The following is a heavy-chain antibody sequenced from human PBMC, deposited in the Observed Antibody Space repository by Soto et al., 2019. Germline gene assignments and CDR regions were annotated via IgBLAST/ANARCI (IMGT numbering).Heavy chain of an antibody. V-gene: IGHV4-31*03. CDR2: IYYSGST. CDR3: ARVSDDYGDYVPNWFDP. D-gene: IGHD4-17*01. J-gene: IGHJ5*02. Sequence: PSETLSLTCTVSGGSISSGGYYWSWIRQHPGKGLEWTGYIYYSGSTYYNPSLKSRVTISVDTSKNQFSLKLSSVTAAVTAVYYCARVSDDYGDYVPNWFDPWGQGTLVTVSS. CDR1: GGSISSGGYY.